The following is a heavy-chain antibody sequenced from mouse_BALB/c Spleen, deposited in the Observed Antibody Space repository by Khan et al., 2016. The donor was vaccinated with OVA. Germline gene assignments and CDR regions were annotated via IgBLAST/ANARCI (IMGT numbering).Heavy chain of an antibody. Sequence: QVQLQQPGAELVRPGVSVKISCKVPGYTFTDFAIHWVKQSHAMSLEWIGVISTYYGDADYNQKFKGMATMTVDKSSSTAFVELARLTPEDSANYYCVRGSGDSRFAYGGQRTQVTVSA. CDR2: ISTYYGDA. J-gene: IGHJ3*01. V-gene: IGHV1S137*01. D-gene: IGHD2-13*01. CDR3: VRGSGDSRFAY. CDR1: GYTFTDFA.